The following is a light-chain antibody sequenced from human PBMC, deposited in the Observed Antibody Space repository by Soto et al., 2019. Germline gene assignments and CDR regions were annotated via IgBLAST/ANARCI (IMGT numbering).Light chain of an antibody. J-gene: IGKJ2*01. Sequence: TQSPATLYVSPGERATLSCRASQTVSRSLAWYQQRPGQAPRLLIYGASTRAAGVPGRFSGSGSGTDFTLTISSLQSEDFAVYYCHQYDNAPQTYGQGTKVEIK. CDR2: GAS. CDR3: HQYDNAPQT. V-gene: IGKV3-15*01. CDR1: QTVSRS.